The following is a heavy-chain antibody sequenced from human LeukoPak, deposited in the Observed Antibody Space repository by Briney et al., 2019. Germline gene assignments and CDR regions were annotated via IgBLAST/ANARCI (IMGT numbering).Heavy chain of an antibody. V-gene: IGHV1-3*01. CDR3: ARDSGSGNNDY. D-gene: IGHD1-26*01. CDR2: ISAGNGNT. Sequence: ASVKVSYKASGYTFTSYAIHWVRQAPGQRLEWMGWISAGNGNTKYSQNFQGRVTFISNTSATTAFMELSSLRSEDAAVYYCARDSGSGNNDYWGQGTLVTVSS. CDR1: GYTFTSYA. J-gene: IGHJ4*02.